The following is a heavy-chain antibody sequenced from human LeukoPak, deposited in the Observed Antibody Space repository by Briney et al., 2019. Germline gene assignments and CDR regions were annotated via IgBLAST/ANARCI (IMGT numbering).Heavy chain of an antibody. V-gene: IGHV4-39*01. CDR3: ARGDYFV. D-gene: IGHD4-17*01. J-gene: IGHJ4*02. CDR1: VGSISSSSYY. Sequence: SETLSLTCTVSVGSISSSSYYWGWIRQPPGKGLEWIGSIYYSGSTYYNPSLKSRVTISVDTSKNQFSLKLSSVTAADTAVYYCARGDYFVWGQGTLVTVSS. CDR2: IYYSGST.